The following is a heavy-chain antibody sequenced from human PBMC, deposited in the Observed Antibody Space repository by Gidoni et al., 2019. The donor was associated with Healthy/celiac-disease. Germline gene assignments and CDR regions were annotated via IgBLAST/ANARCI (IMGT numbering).Heavy chain of an antibody. V-gene: IGHV4-34*01. D-gene: IGHD2-21*02. CDR3: ARGKRWRIYCGGDCYSPDAFDI. CDR2: INHSGST. Sequence: QVQLQQWGAGLLKPSETLSLTCAVYGGSFSGYYWSWIRQPPGKGLEWIGEINHSGSTNYNPSLKSRVTISVDTSKNQFSLKLSSVTAADTAVYYCARGKRWRIYCGGDCYSPDAFDIWGQGTMVTVSS. CDR1: GGSFSGYY. J-gene: IGHJ3*02.